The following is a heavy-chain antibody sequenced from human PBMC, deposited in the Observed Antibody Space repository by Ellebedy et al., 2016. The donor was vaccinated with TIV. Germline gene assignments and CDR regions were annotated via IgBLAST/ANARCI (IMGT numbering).Heavy chain of an antibody. Sequence: MPSETLSLTCTVSGVSISPYYWSWIRQPPGKGLEWIGYISYSGSTNYNPSLKSRVTISVDTSKNQFSLRLRSVTAADTAVYYCARVVWQQPVSYAFDIWGQGTMVTVSS. CDR1: GVSISPYY. CDR2: ISYSGST. J-gene: IGHJ3*02. V-gene: IGHV4-59*01. CDR3: ARVVWQQPVSYAFDI. D-gene: IGHD6-13*01.